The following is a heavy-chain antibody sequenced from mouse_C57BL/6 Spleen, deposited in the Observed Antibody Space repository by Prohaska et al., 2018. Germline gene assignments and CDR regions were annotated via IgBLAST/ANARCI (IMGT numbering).Heavy chain of an antibody. CDR1: GYAFSSSW. CDR2: IYPGDGDT. CDR3: ASSPIYYYGSSPPEFSY. J-gene: IGHJ3*01. D-gene: IGHD1-1*01. V-gene: IGHV1-82*01. Sequence: QVQLQQSGPELVKPGASVKISCKASGYAFSSSWMNWVKQRPGKGLEWIGRIYPGDGDTNYNGKFKGKATLTADKSSSTAYMQLSSLTSEDSAVYFCASSPIYYYGSSPPEFSYWGQGTLVTVSA.